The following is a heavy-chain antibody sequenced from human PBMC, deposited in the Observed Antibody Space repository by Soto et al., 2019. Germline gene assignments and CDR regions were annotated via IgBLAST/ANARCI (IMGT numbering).Heavy chain of an antibody. J-gene: IGHJ4*02. CDR3: ARGSRDGKFDY. V-gene: IGHV4-31*03. Sequence: SETLSLTCTVSGGSISSGGYYWSWIRQHPGRGLEWIGYIYYSGSTYYNPSLKSRVTISVDTSKNQFSLKLSSVTAADTAVYYCARGSRDGKFDYWGQGTLVTVSS. CDR1: GGSISSGGYY. CDR2: IYYSGST.